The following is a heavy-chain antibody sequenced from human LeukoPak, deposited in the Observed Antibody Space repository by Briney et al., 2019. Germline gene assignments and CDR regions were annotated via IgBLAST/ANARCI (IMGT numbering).Heavy chain of an antibody. D-gene: IGHD5-24*01. CDR1: GYTFTSYG. CDR3: ARDWMLWERWLHIFDY. Sequence: GASVKVSCKASGYTFTSYGISRVRQAPGQGFEWMVWISAYNGNTNYAQKLQGRVTMTTDTSTSTVYMELRSLRSDDTAVYYCARDWMLWERWLHIFDYWGQGTLVTVSS. J-gene: IGHJ4*02. V-gene: IGHV1-18*01. CDR2: ISAYNGNT.